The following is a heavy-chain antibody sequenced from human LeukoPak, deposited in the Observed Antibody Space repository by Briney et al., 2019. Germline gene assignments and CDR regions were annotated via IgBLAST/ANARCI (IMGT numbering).Heavy chain of an antibody. CDR3: ARESVWFGELLSY. V-gene: IGHV1-18*01. Sequence: ASVKVSCKASGYTFTTDGFSWVRQAPGQGLEWMGWVSVFDNDNRVYAQKFQDRVTLTTDTSTSTAYMELRSLRSDDTAVYYCARESVWFGELLSYWGQGTLVTVSS. D-gene: IGHD3-10*01. CDR1: GYTFTTDG. CDR2: VSVFDNDNR. J-gene: IGHJ4*02.